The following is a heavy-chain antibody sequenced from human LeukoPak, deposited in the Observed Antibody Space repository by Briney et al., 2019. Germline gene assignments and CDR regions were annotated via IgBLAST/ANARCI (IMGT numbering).Heavy chain of an antibody. CDR3: ARHEGDGDHFDY. V-gene: IGHV4-59*08. CDR1: GGSISSYY. Sequence: PSETLSLTCSASGGSISSYYWSWIRQPPGKGLEWIGYIYFSGRTNYSPSLQSRVTISVDTSKNQFSLRLNSMTTADTAVYFCARHEGDGDHFDYWGQGTLVTVSS. CDR2: IYFSGRT. D-gene: IGHD2-21*02. J-gene: IGHJ4*02.